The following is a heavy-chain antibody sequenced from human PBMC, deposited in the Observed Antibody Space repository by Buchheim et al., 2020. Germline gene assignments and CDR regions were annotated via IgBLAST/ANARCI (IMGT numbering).Heavy chain of an antibody. Sequence: EVRLVESGGDLVQPGGSLSLSCAGSEFTFSNHWMSWVRQAPGKGLEWAANINEDGSQRHYVDSVKGRFTISRDNTKNSMYLEMNSLRVEDTAVYYCARVIRGNGVDTVDCWGQGTL. J-gene: IGHJ4*02. V-gene: IGHV3-7*01. CDR2: INEDGSQR. CDR3: ARVIRGNGVDTVDC. D-gene: IGHD3-10*01. CDR1: EFTFSNHW.